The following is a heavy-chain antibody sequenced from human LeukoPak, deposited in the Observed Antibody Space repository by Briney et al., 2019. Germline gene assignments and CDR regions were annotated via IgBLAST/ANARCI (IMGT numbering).Heavy chain of an antibody. V-gene: IGHV6-1*01. Sequence: SQTLSLTCAISGDSVSSNSAAWHWIRQSPSRGLEWLGRTFYRSKWYNDYALSVKSRIIINPDTSKNQFSLQLNSVTPEDTAVYYRARDGGEGSNWYTYFQYWGQGTLVTVSS. CDR1: GDSVSSNSAA. D-gene: IGHD1-1*01. CDR2: TFYRSKWYN. J-gene: IGHJ1*01. CDR3: ARDGGEGSNWYTYFQY.